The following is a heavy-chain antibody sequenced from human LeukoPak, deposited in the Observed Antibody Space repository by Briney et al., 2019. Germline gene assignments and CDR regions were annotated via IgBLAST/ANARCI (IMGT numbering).Heavy chain of an antibody. CDR3: VRDLGWELYDAFDI. Sequence: SETLSLTCTVSGGSISSYYWSWIRQPPGKGLEWIGYIYYSGSTNYNPSLKSRVTISVDTSKNQFSLKLSSVTAADTAVYYCVRDLGWELYDAFDIWGQGTMVTVSS. J-gene: IGHJ3*02. CDR2: IYYSGST. V-gene: IGHV4-59*01. D-gene: IGHD1-26*01. CDR1: GGSISSYY.